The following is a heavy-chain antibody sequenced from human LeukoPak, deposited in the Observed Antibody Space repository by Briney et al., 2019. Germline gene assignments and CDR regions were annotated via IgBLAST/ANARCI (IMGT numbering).Heavy chain of an antibody. Sequence: GGSLRLSCAASGFTVSSNYMSWVRQAPGKGLEWVSVIYSGGSTYYADSVKGRFTISRDNSKNTLYLQMNSLRAEDTAVYYCARAKVRGVPYYYYGMDVWGQGTTVTVSS. D-gene: IGHD3-10*01. V-gene: IGHV3-53*01. CDR3: ARAKVRGVPYYYYGMDV. CDR2: IYSGGST. CDR1: GFTVSSNY. J-gene: IGHJ6*02.